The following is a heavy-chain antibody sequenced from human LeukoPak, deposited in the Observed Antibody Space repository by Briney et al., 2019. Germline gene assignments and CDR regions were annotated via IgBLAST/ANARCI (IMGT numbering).Heavy chain of an antibody. Sequence: ASVKVSCKASGYTFTGYYMHWVRQAPGQGLEWMGWMNPNSGNTGYAQKFQGRVTMTRNTSISTAYMELSSLRSEDTAVYYCARGLGYSSSWFRPNYYGMDVWGQGTTVTVSS. V-gene: IGHV1-8*02. CDR2: MNPNSGNT. D-gene: IGHD6-13*01. CDR1: GYTFTGYY. CDR3: ARGLGYSSSWFRPNYYGMDV. J-gene: IGHJ6*02.